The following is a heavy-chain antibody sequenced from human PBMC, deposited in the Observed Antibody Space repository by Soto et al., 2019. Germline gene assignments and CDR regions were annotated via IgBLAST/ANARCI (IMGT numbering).Heavy chain of an antibody. J-gene: IGHJ5*02. Sequence: SETLSLTCAVYGGSFSGYYWSWIRQPPGKGLEWIGEINHSGSTNYNPSLKSRVTISVDTSKNQFSLKLSSVTAADTAVYYCARGAPGVLMVYAAKFDPWGQGTLVTVSS. CDR2: INHSGST. D-gene: IGHD2-8*01. CDR1: GGSFSGYY. CDR3: ARGAPGVLMVYAAKFDP. V-gene: IGHV4-34*01.